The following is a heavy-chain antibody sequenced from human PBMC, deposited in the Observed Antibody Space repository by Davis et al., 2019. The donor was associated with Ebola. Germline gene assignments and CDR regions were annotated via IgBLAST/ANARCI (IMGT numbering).Heavy chain of an antibody. CDR3: ARGAQLLSFDP. CDR2: IGTAGDT. Sequence: GESLKTSFASPGFTFRSYDMHSLRQPPRKGLERVSAIGTAGDTYYPGSVTGRFTISRENAMNSLYLQMNSLRAEDTAVYYCARGAQLLSFDPWGQGTLVTVSS. V-gene: IGHV3-13*01. J-gene: IGHJ5*02. CDR1: GFTFRSYD. D-gene: IGHD2-2*01.